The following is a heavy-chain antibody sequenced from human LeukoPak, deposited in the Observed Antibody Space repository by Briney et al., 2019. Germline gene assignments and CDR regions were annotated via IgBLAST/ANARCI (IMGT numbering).Heavy chain of an antibody. D-gene: IGHD3-10*01. CDR2: IYHSGST. CDR3: ASIASYGSGSFPFDY. Sequence: SETLSPTCTVSGYSISSGYYWGWIRQPPGEGLEWIGSIYHSGSTYYNPSLKSRVTISVDTSKNQFSLKLSSVTAADTAVYYCASIASYGSGSFPFDYWGQGTLVTVSS. V-gene: IGHV4-38-2*02. J-gene: IGHJ4*02. CDR1: GYSISSGYY.